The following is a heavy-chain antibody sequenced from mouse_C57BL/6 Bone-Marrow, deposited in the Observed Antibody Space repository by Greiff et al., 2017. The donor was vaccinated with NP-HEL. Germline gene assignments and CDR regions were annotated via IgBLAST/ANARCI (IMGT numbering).Heavy chain of an antibody. CDR3: ARQLRPFFDY. CDR1: GYTFTSYW. Sequence: QVQLQQPGAELVKPGASVKLSCKASGYTFTSYWMQWVKQRPGQGLEWIGEIDPSDSYTNYNQKFKGKATLTVDTSSSTAYMQLSSLTSEDSAVYYCARQLRPFFDYWGQGTTLTVSS. J-gene: IGHJ2*01. CDR2: IDPSDSYT. D-gene: IGHD3-2*02. V-gene: IGHV1-50*01.